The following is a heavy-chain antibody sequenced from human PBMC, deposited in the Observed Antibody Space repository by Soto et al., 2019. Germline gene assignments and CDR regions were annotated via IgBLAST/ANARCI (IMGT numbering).Heavy chain of an antibody. CDR1: GGSITSGPYY. V-gene: IGHV4-31*03. CDR2: IYYTGST. D-gene: IGHD4-17*01. Sequence: QVQLQESGPGLVKPSQTLSLTCTVSGGSITSGPYYWSWIRQHPGKGLEWIGYIYYTGSTYSNPSLESRITMSVDTSKNQFSLKLRSVTAADTAVYHCARLFGDYVGWFDPWGQGTLVTVSS. J-gene: IGHJ5*02. CDR3: ARLFGDYVGWFDP.